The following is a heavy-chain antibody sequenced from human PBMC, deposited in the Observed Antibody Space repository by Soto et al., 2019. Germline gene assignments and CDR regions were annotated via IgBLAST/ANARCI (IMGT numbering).Heavy chain of an antibody. V-gene: IGHV3-13*01. CDR2: IGTAGDT. Sequence: GGSLRLSCAASGFTFSSYDMHWVRQATGKGLEWVSAIGTAGDTYYPGSVKGRFTISRENAKNSLYLQMNSLRAEDTAVYYCARVDTAMGTLGYYGMDVWGQGTTVTVPS. D-gene: IGHD5-18*01. J-gene: IGHJ6*02. CDR3: ARVDTAMGTLGYYGMDV. CDR1: GFTFSSYD.